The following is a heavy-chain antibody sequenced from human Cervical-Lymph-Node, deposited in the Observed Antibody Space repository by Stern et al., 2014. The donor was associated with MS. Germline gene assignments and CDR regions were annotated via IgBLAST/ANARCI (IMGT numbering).Heavy chain of an antibody. CDR3: ASAYSSSHYYFDY. CDR2: IWYDGSNP. V-gene: IGHV3-33*01. D-gene: IGHD6-13*01. Sequence: VQLVESGGGVVQPGRSLRLPCAASGFSFSRYAMHWVRQAPGKGLEWVALIWYDGSNPYYADSVTGRFTISRDNFKNTLYLQMNSLRAEDTAVYYCASAYSSSHYYFDYWGQGTLVTVSS. CDR1: GFSFSRYA. J-gene: IGHJ4*02.